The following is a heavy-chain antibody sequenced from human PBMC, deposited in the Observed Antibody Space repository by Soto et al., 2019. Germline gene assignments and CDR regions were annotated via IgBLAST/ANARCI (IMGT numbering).Heavy chain of an antibody. D-gene: IGHD1-1*01. Sequence: QVQLQESGPGLVKPSQTLSLTCTVSGDSVTGGGFYWSWILQHPGEGLEWIGYIHRSGSTYYNPSLKSRLSIFLDTSKNAFSLNLTSVTAADTATYFCARDGNKDAFDVWGQGTSVIVSS. J-gene: IGHJ3*01. V-gene: IGHV4-31*03. CDR1: GDSVTGGGFY. CDR3: ARDGNKDAFDV. CDR2: IHRSGST.